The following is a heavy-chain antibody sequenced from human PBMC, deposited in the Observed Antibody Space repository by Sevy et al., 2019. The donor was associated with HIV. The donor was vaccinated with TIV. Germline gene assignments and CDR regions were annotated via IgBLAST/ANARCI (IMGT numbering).Heavy chain of an antibody. Sequence: GGSLRLSCAASGFIFSSYWMSWVRQAPGRGLEWVANIKQDGSENYYVDSVKGRFIISRDNAKNSLYLRMNSLRAEDTAVYYCAREGDDYVAFDNWGQGTMVTVSS. J-gene: IGHJ3*02. CDR2: IKQDGSEN. V-gene: IGHV3-7*01. CDR1: GFIFSSYW. CDR3: AREGDDYVAFDN. D-gene: IGHD4-17*01.